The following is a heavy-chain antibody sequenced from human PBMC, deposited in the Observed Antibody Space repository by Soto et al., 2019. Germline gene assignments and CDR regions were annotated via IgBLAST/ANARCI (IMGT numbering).Heavy chain of an antibody. D-gene: IGHD2-15*01. V-gene: IGHV3-33*01. CDR1: GFTFSSYG. Sequence: QVQLVESGGGVVQPGRSLRLSCAASGFTFSSYGMHWVRQAPGKGLEWVAVIWYDGSNKYYADSVKGRFTISRDNSKNTLYLQMNSLRAEDTAVYYCAREAEGVVAATRQHFDYWGQGTLVTVSS. CDR3: AREAEGVVAATRQHFDY. CDR2: IWYDGSNK. J-gene: IGHJ4*02.